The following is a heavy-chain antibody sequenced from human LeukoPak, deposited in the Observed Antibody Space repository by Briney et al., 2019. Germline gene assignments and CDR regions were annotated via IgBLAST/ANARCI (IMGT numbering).Heavy chain of an antibody. CDR2: IYHSGST. J-gene: IGHJ4*02. CDR3: ARGSGDAAIGGSYFDY. Sequence: PSETLSLTCAVYGGSFSGYYWSWIRQPPGKGLEWIGYIYHSGSTYYNPSLKSRVTISVDRSKNQFSLKLSSVTAADTAVYYCARGSGDAAIGGSYFDYWGQGTLVTVSS. V-gene: IGHV4-34*01. D-gene: IGHD2-2*01. CDR1: GGSFSGYY.